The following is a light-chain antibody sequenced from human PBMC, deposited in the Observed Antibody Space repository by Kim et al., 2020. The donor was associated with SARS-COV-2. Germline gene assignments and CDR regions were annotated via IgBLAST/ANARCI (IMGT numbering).Light chain of an antibody. J-gene: IGKJ4*01. V-gene: IGKV3-11*01. CDR2: DAS. CDR1: QSVSSY. CDR3: QQRSNWPPS. Sequence: EIVLTQSPATLSLSPGERATLSCRASQSVSSYLAWYQQKPGQAPRLLIYDASNRATGIPARFSGSGSGTDFTLTISGLEPEDFAVYYCQQRSNWPPSFGGRTTVDIK.